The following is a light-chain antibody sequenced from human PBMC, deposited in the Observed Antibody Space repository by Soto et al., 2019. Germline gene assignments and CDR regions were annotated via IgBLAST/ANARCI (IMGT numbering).Light chain of an antibody. J-gene: IGKJ4*01. CDR3: QQVKTYPRT. Sequence: DIQMTQSPSTLSASVGDRVTITCRASQAVPNNMAWYQQKPGKPPKLLIYEESTLHSGVPSRFSGRKSGTQFTPTIDSLQPEDFATYYCQQVKTYPRTFGGGTKVDIK. CDR2: EES. CDR1: QAVPNN. V-gene: IGKV1-9*01.